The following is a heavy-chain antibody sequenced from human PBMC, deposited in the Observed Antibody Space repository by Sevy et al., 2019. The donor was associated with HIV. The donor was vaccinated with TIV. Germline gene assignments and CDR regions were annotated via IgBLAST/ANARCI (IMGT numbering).Heavy chain of an antibody. CDR2: INHSGST. Sequence: SETLSLTCAVYGGSFSGYYWSWFRQPPGKGLERIGEINHSGSTNYNPSLKSRVTIAIGSSKNQFSLKLSSVTAADTAVYYCARHCSGTSCSHSFDIWGQGTMVTVSS. CDR1: GGSFSGYY. CDR3: ARHCSGTSCSHSFDI. D-gene: IGHD2-2*01. V-gene: IGHV4-34*01. J-gene: IGHJ3*02.